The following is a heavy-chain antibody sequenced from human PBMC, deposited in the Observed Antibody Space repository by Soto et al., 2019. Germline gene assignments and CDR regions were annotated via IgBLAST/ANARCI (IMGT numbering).Heavy chain of an antibody. CDR1: GDSISSSYY. CDR3: ARLPVVVVALGYFDP. J-gene: IGHJ5*02. CDR2: VYYTGFT. Sequence: SETLSLTCTVSGDSISSSYYWGWVRQPPGKGLECIGAVYYTGFTYYNPSLKSRLTISLDTSKNQFSLRLSSVTAADTAIYYCARLPVVVVALGYFDPWGPGTLVTVSS. D-gene: IGHD2-21*01. V-gene: IGHV4-39*01.